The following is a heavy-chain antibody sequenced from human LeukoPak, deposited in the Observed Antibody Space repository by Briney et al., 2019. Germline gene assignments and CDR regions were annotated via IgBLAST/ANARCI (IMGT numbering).Heavy chain of an antibody. J-gene: IGHJ4*02. CDR3: AKTTTGYSSGRYPGWPVDY. D-gene: IGHD6-19*01. CDR1: GFTFNSYA. Sequence: GGSLRLSCAASGFTFNSYAMYWVRQAPGKGLEWVSGIFCSGGSAHYAASVKGRFTIFRDNSKNTVYLQMNSLRAEDTAVYYCAKTTTGYSSGRYPGWPVDYWGQGTLVTVSS. CDR2: IFCSGGSA. V-gene: IGHV3-23*01.